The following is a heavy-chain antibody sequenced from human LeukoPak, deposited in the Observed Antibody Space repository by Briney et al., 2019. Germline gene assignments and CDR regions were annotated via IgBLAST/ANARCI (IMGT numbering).Heavy chain of an antibody. CDR1: GGSISSYY. D-gene: IGHD6-19*01. Sequence: SETLSLTCTVSGGSISSYYWSWIRQPPGKGLEWIGYIYYSGSTNYNPSLKNRVTISVDTSKNQFSLKLSSVTAADTAVYYCARITALADTKYFDYWGQGTQVTVSS. CDR2: IYYSGST. J-gene: IGHJ4*02. V-gene: IGHV4-59*08. CDR3: ARITALADTKYFDY.